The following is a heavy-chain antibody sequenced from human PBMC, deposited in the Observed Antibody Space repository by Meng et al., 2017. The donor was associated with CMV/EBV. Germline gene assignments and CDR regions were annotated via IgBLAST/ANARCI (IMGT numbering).Heavy chain of an antibody. J-gene: IGHJ4*02. Sequence: GRSLKISCAASGFTFDDYGMSWVRQAPGKGLEWVSGINWNGGSTGYADSVKGRFTISRDNAKNSLYLQMNSLRAEDTALYYCARAWGGGELEPQGEWGQGTLVTVSS. CDR3: ARAWGGGELEPQGE. V-gene: IGHV3-20*04. CDR2: INWNGGST. D-gene: IGHD1-1*01. CDR1: GFTFDDYG.